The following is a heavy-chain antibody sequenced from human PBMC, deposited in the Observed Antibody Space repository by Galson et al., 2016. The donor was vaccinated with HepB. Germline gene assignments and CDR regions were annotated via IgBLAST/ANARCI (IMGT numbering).Heavy chain of an antibody. CDR1: GFTFSSYG. CDR3: AKDDNNGYYFLDS. D-gene: IGHD3-22*01. V-gene: IGHV3-30*18. CDR2: ISYDGSNK. J-gene: IGHJ4*02. Sequence: SLRLSCAASGFTFSSYGMHWVRQAPGKGLEWVAVISYDGSNKYFAASVKGRFTISRDNSKNTVYLQVNSLRAEDTAVYYCAKDDNNGYYFLDSWGQGTLVTVSS.